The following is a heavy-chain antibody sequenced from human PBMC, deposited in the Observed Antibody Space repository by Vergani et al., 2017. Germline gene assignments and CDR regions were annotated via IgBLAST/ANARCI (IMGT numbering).Heavy chain of an antibody. CDR2: ISGSGGST. J-gene: IGHJ6*02. CDR3: ARDGEQLVQYYYYYGMDV. Sequence: EVQLLESGGGLVQPGGSLRLSCAASGFTFSSYAMSWVRQAPGKGLEWVSAISGSGGSTYYADSVKGRFTISRDNAKNSLYLQMNSLRAEDTAVYYCARDGEQLVQYYYYYGMDVWGQGTTVTVSS. D-gene: IGHD6-6*01. CDR1: GFTFSSYA. V-gene: IGHV3-23*01.